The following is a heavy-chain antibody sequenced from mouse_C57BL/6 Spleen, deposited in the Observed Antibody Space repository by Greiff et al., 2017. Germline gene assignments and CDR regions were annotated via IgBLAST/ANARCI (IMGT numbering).Heavy chain of an antibody. CDR1: GFSLTSYG. CDR3: AKELTGTYWYFDV. J-gene: IGHJ1*03. V-gene: IGHV2-5*01. D-gene: IGHD4-1*01. CDR2: IWRGGST. Sequence: VQLQQSGPGLVQPSQSLSITCTVSGFSLTSYGVHWVRQSPGKGLEWLGVIWRGGSTDYNAAFMSRLSITKDNSKSQVFFKMNSLQADDTAIYYCAKELTGTYWYFDVWGTGTTVTVSS.